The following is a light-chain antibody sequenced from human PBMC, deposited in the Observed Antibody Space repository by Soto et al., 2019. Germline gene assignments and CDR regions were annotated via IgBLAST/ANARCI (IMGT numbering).Light chain of an antibody. V-gene: IGKV3-15*01. Sequence: EIVMTQSPATLSVSPGERATLSCRASQSVSSNLAWYQQKPGQVPRLLIYGASTRATGIPARFSGSGSGTDFTLTISSLQPEDFATYYCLQDYNYPITFGQGTRLEIK. CDR3: LQDYNYPIT. CDR2: GAS. J-gene: IGKJ5*01. CDR1: QSVSSN.